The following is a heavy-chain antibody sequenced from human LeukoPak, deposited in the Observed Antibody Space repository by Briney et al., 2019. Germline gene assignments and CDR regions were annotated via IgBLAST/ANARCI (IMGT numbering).Heavy chain of an antibody. CDR3: ARGHGTNYYDSSGYFS. J-gene: IGHJ4*02. CDR2: INSDGSVT. Sequence: GGSLRLSCAASGFTFSTYWMHWVRQAPGKGLVWVSRINSDGSVTNYAESVRGRFTVSRDNAKTTLYLQMNSLRDEYTAVYYCARGHGTNYYDSSGYFSWGQGTLVTVS. D-gene: IGHD3-22*01. CDR1: GFTFSTYW. V-gene: IGHV3-74*01.